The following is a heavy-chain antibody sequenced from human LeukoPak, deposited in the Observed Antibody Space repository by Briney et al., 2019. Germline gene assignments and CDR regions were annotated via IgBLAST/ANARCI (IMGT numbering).Heavy chain of an antibody. Sequence: GGSLRLSCAASGFAVSNNYMTWVRQAPGKGLEWVSVIYKDGSTYYADSVKGRFTISRENSKTTVYLQMNSLRAEDRAVYYCARGYCSGRSCYMWYSDYWGQGTLVTVSS. CDR3: ARGYCSGRSCYMWYSDY. V-gene: IGHV3-53*01. CDR1: GFAVSNNY. D-gene: IGHD2-15*01. CDR2: IYKDGST. J-gene: IGHJ4*02.